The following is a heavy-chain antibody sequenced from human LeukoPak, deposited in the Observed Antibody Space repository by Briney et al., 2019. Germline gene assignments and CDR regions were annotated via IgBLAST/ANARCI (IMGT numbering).Heavy chain of an antibody. D-gene: IGHD3-22*01. V-gene: IGHV3-7*04. Sequence: QSGGSLRLSCAASGVTFRSYWMSWVRQAPGKGLEWVANIKQDGSEKYYVDSVKGRFTISRDNAKNSLYLQMNSLRVEDTAVYYYAGGGDGYYDSSAWGQGTLVTVSS. CDR2: IKQDGSEK. CDR3: AGGGDGYYDSSA. J-gene: IGHJ4*02. CDR1: GVTFRSYW.